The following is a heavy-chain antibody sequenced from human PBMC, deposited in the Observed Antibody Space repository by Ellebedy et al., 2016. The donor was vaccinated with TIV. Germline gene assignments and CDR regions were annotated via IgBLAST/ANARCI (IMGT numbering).Heavy chain of an antibody. V-gene: IGHV3-30-3*01. Sequence: GGSLRLXXAPSGFTFSTYAMHWVRQAPGKGLEWVALISNDGSNKYYADSVRGRFTISRDNSKNTLYLQMNSLRNEDTAVYYCAKDVHYYDSSGPTIGYWGQGTLVTVSS. CDR3: AKDVHYYDSSGPTIGY. J-gene: IGHJ4*02. CDR1: GFTFSTYA. D-gene: IGHD3-22*01. CDR2: ISNDGSNK.